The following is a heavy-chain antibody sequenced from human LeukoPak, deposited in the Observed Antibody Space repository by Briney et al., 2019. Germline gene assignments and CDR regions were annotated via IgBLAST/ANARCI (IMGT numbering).Heavy chain of an antibody. CDR3: ARGYYDNSGYYFPFDF. CDR1: GFTFSSYE. Sequence: GGSLRLSCTGSGFTFSSYEMNWVRQAPGKGLEWISYISSRGDTIYYADPVKGRFTISRDNAKNSLYLQMNSLRAEDTAVYYCARGYYDNSGYYFPFDFWGQGTLVTVSS. V-gene: IGHV3-48*03. J-gene: IGHJ4*02. CDR2: ISSRGDTI. D-gene: IGHD3-22*01.